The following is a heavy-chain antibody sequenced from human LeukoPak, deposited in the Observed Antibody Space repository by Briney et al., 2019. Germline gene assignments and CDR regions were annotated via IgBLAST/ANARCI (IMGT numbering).Heavy chain of an antibody. CDR1: KFTFSTYW. CDR2: IKQDGSEK. V-gene: IGHV3-7*01. CDR3: ARRRYSGSSQHFDY. D-gene: IGHD1-26*01. Sequence: GGSLRLSCAASKFTFSTYWMSWVRQAPGKGLEWVANIKQDGSEKYYADSVKGRFTISRDNAKNSLYLQMNSLRAEDTAVYYCARRRYSGSSQHFDYWGLGTLVTVSS. J-gene: IGHJ4*02.